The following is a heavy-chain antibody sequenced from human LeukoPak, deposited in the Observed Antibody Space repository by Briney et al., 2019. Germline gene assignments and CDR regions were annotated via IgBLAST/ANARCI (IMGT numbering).Heavy chain of an antibody. CDR3: AKVGSSSWYYYYYYYYYMDV. CDR1: GFTFSSYG. V-gene: IGHV3-23*01. J-gene: IGHJ6*03. Sequence: GGSLRLSCAASGFTFSSYGMSWVRQAPGKGLEWVSAISGSGGSTYYADSVKGRFTIPRDNSKNTLYLQMNSLRAEDTAVYYCAKVGSSSWYYYYYYYYYMDVWGKGTTVTISS. CDR2: ISGSGGST. D-gene: IGHD6-13*01.